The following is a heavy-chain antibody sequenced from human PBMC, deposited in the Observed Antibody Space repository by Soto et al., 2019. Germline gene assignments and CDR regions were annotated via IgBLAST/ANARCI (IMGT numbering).Heavy chain of an antibody. J-gene: IGHJ4*02. CDR3: ARQIYDSDTGPNFQYYFDS. CDR2: IDPSDSQT. CDR1: GYSFACYW. D-gene: IGHD3-22*01. Sequence: GESLTISCTGSGYSFACYWITWVRQKPGKGLEWMGRIDPSDSQTYYSPSFRGHVTISATKSITTVFLQWSSLRASDTAMYYCARQIYDSDTGPNFQYYFDSWGQGTPVTVSS. V-gene: IGHV5-10-1*01.